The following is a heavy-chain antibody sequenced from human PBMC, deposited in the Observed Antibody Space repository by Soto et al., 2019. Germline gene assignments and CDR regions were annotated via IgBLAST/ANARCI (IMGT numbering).Heavy chain of an antibody. CDR1: GDSVTSRSYY. Sequence: QVQLQESGPGLVKPSETLSLTCTVSGDSVTSRSYYWTWFRQPPGKGLEWIGYISYSGNINYNPSLKSRFTISVDTSTNQFSLKLTSVTAADTAIYYCARGNIAASGTKFDPWGQGILVTVSS. CDR3: ARGNIAASGTKFDP. V-gene: IGHV4-61*01. D-gene: IGHD6-13*01. J-gene: IGHJ5*02. CDR2: ISYSGNI.